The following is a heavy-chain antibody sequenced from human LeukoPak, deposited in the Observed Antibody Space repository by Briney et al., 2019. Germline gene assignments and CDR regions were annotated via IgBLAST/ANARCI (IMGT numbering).Heavy chain of an antibody. CDR2: INSDGSST. V-gene: IGHV3-74*01. J-gene: IGHJ6*04. Sequence: GGSLRLSCAASGFTFSSYWMHWVRQAPGKGLVWVSRINSDGSSTSYADSVKGRFTISRDNAKNTLYLQMNSPRAEDTAVYYCAELGITMIGGVWGKGTTVTISS. CDR1: GFTFSSYW. D-gene: IGHD3-10*02. CDR3: AELGITMIGGV.